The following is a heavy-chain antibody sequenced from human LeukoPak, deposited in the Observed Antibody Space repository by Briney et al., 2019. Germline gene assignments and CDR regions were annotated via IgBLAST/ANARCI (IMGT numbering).Heavy chain of an antibody. CDR2: IHPGDSDT. J-gene: IGHJ4*02. CDR3: ARTYYYDSSGYRGADY. D-gene: IGHD3-22*01. Sequence: GESLKISFKGSGYRFTSYWIGWVRQMPGKGLEWMGIIHPGDSDTRYSPSFQGQVTISADKSISTAYLQWSSLKASDTAMYYCARTYYYDSSGYRGADYWGQGTLVTVSS. CDR1: GYRFTSYW. V-gene: IGHV5-51*01.